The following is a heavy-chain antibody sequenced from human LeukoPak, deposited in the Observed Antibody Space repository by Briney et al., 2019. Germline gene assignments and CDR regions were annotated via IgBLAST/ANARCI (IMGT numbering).Heavy chain of an antibody. D-gene: IGHD5-18*01. CDR3: ARGRLQLWSFPLPYNHYAIDV. J-gene: IGHJ6*02. V-gene: IGHV4-34*01. CDR2: SNHFGST. Sequence: SETLSLTCAVSGESFSGYFWTWIRQPPGKGLGLIGESNHFGSTDYNPSLKSRVTISVDTSKKQFSLNVRSVTDADTAVYFCARGRLQLWSFPLPYNHYAIDVWGQGTTVTVSS. CDR1: GESFSGYF.